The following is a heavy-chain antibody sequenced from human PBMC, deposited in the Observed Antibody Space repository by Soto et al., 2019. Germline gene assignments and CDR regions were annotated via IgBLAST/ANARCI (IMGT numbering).Heavy chain of an antibody. CDR1: GFTFSIYA. D-gene: IGHD1-1*01. Sequence: PGGSLRLSCVGSGFTFSIYAMSWVRQAPGKGLEWVSGISGTGGNIYYADSVKGRFTISRDNSKNTLYLQMNSLRAEDTAIYYCAKESGNWNPSRCTHWGQGTTVTVSS. J-gene: IGHJ6*02. CDR3: AKESGNWNPSRCTH. V-gene: IGHV3-23*01. CDR2: ISGTGGNI.